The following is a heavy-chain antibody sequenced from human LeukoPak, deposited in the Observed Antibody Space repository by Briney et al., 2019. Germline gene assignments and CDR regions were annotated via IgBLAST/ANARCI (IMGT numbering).Heavy chain of an antibody. V-gene: IGHV4-61*02. Sequence: SETLSLTCTVSGGSFSSGSYYWNWVRQPAGRGLEWIGRIYTSENTNYNPNPSRKTRVTISVDTSKNQFSLNLSSVTAADTAVYYCARGRGARFYSSSWYGVSWFDPWGQGTLVTVSS. D-gene: IGHD6-13*01. CDR1: GGSFSSGSYY. CDR2: IYTSENT. CDR3: ARGRGARFYSSSWYGVSWFDP. J-gene: IGHJ5*02.